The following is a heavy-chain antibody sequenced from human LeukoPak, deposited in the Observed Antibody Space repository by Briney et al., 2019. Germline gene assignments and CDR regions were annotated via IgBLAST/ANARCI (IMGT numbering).Heavy chain of an antibody. CDR1: GGTFSTYA. D-gene: IGHD1-26*01. Sequence: GGSLRLSCTASGGTFSTYAMSWVRQAPGKGLEWVASISDSGRGTHSAGSVKGRFTISRDNSKNTLYLQMNSLRVEATAVYYCANWDPYSYYMDVWGKGTTVTVSS. CDR3: ANWDPYSYYMDV. CDR2: ISDSGRGT. V-gene: IGHV3-23*01. J-gene: IGHJ6*03.